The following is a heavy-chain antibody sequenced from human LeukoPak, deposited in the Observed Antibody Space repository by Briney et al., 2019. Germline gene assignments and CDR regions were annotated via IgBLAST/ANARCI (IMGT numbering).Heavy chain of an antibody. CDR3: ARVSTAVSLAIDY. D-gene: IGHD6-13*01. Sequence: GGSLRLSCAASGFTFSNYNMNWVRQAPGKGLEWVSVISISSTYIYYADSVKGRFTISRDNAKNSLYLQMNSLRAEDTAVYYCARVSTAVSLAIDYSGQGTLVTVST. V-gene: IGHV3-21*06. CDR2: ISISSTYI. J-gene: IGHJ4*02. CDR1: GFTFSNYN.